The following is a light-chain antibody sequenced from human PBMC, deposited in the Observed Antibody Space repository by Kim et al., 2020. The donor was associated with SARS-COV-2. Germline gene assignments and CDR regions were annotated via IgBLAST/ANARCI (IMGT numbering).Light chain of an antibody. CDR1: QSVSSSY. V-gene: IGKV3-20*01. CDR2: DAS. CDR3: QQYGSSPWT. Sequence: SPGERATLSGRASQSVSSSYLAWYQQKPGQAPRLLMYDASSRATGIPDRFSGSGSGTDFTLTISRLEPEDFAVYYCQQYGSSPWTFGQGTKVDIK. J-gene: IGKJ1*01.